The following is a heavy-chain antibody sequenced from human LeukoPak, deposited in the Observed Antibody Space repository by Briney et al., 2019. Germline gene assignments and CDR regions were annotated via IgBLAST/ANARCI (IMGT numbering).Heavy chain of an antibody. CDR2: IGTVDDT. Sequence: GGSLRLSCAASGFTFSSYDMHWVRQATGKGLEWVSAIGTVDDTYYPGSVKGRFTISRENAKNSLCLQMNSLRAGDTAVYYCARQRETAVAGTGFDYWGQGTLVTVSS. CDR1: GFTFSSYD. D-gene: IGHD6-19*01. J-gene: IGHJ4*02. CDR3: ARQRETAVAGTGFDY. V-gene: IGHV3-13*01.